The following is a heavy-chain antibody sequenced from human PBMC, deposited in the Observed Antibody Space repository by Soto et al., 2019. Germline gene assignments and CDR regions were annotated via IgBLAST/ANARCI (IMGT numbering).Heavy chain of an antibody. Sequence: PSETLSLTCTVSGGSISSGGYYWSWIRQHPGKGLEWIGYIYYSGSTYYNPSLKSRVTISVDTSKNQFSLKLSSVTAADTAVYYCARDPEPQYCSGGSCYRGSAFDIWCQGTMVTVSS. CDR3: ARDPEPQYCSGGSCYRGSAFDI. CDR1: GGSISSGGYY. V-gene: IGHV4-31*03. D-gene: IGHD2-15*01. CDR2: IYYSGST. J-gene: IGHJ3*02.